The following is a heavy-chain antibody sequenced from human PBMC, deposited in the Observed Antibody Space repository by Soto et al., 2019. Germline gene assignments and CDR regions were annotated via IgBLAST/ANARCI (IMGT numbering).Heavy chain of an antibody. CDR2: ISYDGSNK. CDR3: ARVYSSSWYTFYYYYYGMDV. Sequence: VQLVESGGGVVQPGRSLRLSCAASGFTFSSYAMHWVRQAPGKGLEWVAVISYDGSNKYYADSVKGRFTISRDNSKNTLYLQMNSLRAEDTAVYYCARVYSSSWYTFYYYYYGMDVWGQGTTVTVSS. J-gene: IGHJ6*02. CDR1: GFTFSSYA. V-gene: IGHV3-30-3*01. D-gene: IGHD6-13*01.